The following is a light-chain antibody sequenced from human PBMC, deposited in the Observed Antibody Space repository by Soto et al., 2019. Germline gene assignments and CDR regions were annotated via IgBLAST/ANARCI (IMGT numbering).Light chain of an antibody. CDR3: QQSCSTPLT. CDR1: QSITSY. V-gene: IGKV1-39*01. Sequence: DIQMTQSPSSLSAAVGDRVTITVGASQSITSYLNWYQQKPGKAPKLLLYAVSSLQSGVPSRFSGSGSGTDFTLTISSLQPEDFATYYCQQSCSTPLTFGGGTKVDIK. CDR2: AVS. J-gene: IGKJ4*01.